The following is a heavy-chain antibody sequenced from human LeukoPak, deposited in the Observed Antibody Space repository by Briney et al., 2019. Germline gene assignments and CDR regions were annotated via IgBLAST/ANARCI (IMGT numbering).Heavy chain of an antibody. CDR2: ISRSGDSL. Sequence: GGSLRLSCAASGFPFRDYYMTWIRQAPGKGLEWISYISRSGDSLYYADSVEGRFTISRDNAKNSLFLEMNSLRADDTAVYYCAREVVIFPDYYYYGMDVWGQGTTVTVSS. V-gene: IGHV3-11*01. CDR1: GFPFRDYY. J-gene: IGHJ6*02. D-gene: IGHD3-9*01. CDR3: AREVVIFPDYYYYGMDV.